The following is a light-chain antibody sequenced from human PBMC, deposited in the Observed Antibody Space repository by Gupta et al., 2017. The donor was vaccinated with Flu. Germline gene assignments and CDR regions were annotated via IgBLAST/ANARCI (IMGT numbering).Light chain of an antibody. CDR3: QQRITWPLT. Sequence: IVLTQSPATLSLSPGDRATLSCRASQSVSSYLAWYQQKPGQAPRLLIYDTSKRATGIPARFSGSGSGTDFSLAISSLEPEDSAVYYCQQRITWPLTFGGGTKLEMK. CDR2: DTS. J-gene: IGKJ4*01. CDR1: QSVSSY. V-gene: IGKV3-11*01.